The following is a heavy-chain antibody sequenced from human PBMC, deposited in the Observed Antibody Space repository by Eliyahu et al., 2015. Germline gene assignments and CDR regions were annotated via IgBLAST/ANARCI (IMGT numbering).Heavy chain of an antibody. CDR2: IYYSGST. Sequence: QVQLQESGPGLVKPSETLSLTCTVXGGSISSYYWSWIRQPPGKGLEWIGYIYYSGSTNYNPSLKSRVTISVDTSKNQFSLKLSSVTAADTAVYYCARGSPLKAFDIWGQGTMVTVSS. V-gene: IGHV4-59*01. J-gene: IGHJ3*02. CDR1: GGSISSYY. CDR3: ARGSPLKAFDI. D-gene: IGHD1-26*01.